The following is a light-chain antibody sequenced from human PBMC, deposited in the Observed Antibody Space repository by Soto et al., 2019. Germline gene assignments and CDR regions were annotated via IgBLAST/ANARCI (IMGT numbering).Light chain of an antibody. CDR3: QQRSNWPPIT. CDR1: QSVNRY. Sequence: EIVLTQSPATLSLSPGERATLSCRASQSVNRYLAWYQQKAGQAPRLLIYDASNRATGGPARFSGSGSGTDFTLTISSLEPEDFAVYYCQQRSNWPPITFGQGTRLEIK. V-gene: IGKV3-11*01. CDR2: DAS. J-gene: IGKJ5*01.